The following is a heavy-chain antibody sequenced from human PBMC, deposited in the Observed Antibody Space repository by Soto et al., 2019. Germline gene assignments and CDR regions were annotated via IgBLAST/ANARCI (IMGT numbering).Heavy chain of an antibody. CDR1: EYSFTNYW. J-gene: IGHJ6*02. Sequence: GESLKISCKGSEYSFTNYWISWVRQMPGKGLEWMGRIDPSDSYTNYSPSFQGHVTISTDKSISTAFLQWSSLKASDTAMYYCARTHAAVDYYGMDVWGQGTTVTVS. V-gene: IGHV5-10-1*01. CDR2: IDPSDSYT. D-gene: IGHD2-2*01. CDR3: ARTHAAVDYYGMDV.